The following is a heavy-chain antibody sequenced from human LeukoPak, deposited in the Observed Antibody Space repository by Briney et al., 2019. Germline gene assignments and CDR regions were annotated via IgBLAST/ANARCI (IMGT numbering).Heavy chain of an antibody. D-gene: IGHD3-16*02. Sequence: SETLSLTCTVSGGSISSYYWSWIRQPPGKGLEWIGYIYYSGSTNYNPSLESRVTISVDTSKNQFSLKLSSVTAADTAVYYCARDRGYDYVWGSYRYDYWGQGTLVTVSS. V-gene: IGHV4-59*01. CDR2: IYYSGST. CDR1: GGSISSYY. J-gene: IGHJ4*02. CDR3: ARDRGYDYVWGSYRYDY.